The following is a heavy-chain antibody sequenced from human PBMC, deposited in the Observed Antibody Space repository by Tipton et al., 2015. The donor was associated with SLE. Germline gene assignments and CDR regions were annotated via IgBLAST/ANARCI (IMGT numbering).Heavy chain of an antibody. CDR1: GGSISSHY. Sequence: TLSLTCTVSGGSISSHYWSWIRQYPGKGLEWIAYIYSSVNIYYNPSLKSRVTISVDTSKNQFSLKLSSVTAADTAVYYCARVPDHWGQGTQVTVSS. CDR2: IYSSVNI. CDR3: ARVPDH. V-gene: IGHV4-31*03. J-gene: IGHJ4*02.